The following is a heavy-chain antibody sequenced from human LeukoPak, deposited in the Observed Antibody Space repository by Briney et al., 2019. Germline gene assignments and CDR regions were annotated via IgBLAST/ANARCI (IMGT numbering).Heavy chain of an antibody. CDR3: ARDDYYDSTGYPGVDY. Sequence: GGSLRLSCAASGFTFSSYAMSWVRQAPGKGLEWVSGISGSGGSTYYADPVKGRFITSRDNSKNTLYLQMNSLRAEDTAVYYCARDDYYDSTGYPGVDYWGQGTLVTVSS. V-gene: IGHV3-23*01. CDR2: ISGSGGST. CDR1: GFTFSSYA. D-gene: IGHD3-22*01. J-gene: IGHJ4*02.